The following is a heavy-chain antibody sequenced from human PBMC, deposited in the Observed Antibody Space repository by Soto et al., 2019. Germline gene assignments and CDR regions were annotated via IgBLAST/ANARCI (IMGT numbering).Heavy chain of an antibody. CDR3: ARSLLWFGELSVY. CDR2: INHSGST. D-gene: IGHD3-10*01. CDR1: GGSFSGYY. V-gene: IGHV4-34*01. Sequence: PSETLSLTCAVYGGSFSGYYWSWIRQPPGKGLEWIGEINHSGSTNYNPSLKSRVTISVDTSKNQFSLKLSSVTAADTAVYYCARSLLWFGELSVYWGQGTLVTVSS. J-gene: IGHJ4*02.